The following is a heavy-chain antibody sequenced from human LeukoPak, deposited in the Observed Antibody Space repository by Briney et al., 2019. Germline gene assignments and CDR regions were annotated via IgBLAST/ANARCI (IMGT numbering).Heavy chain of an antibody. D-gene: IGHD3-10*01. Sequence: SQTLSLTCAISGDSVSSNSAAWNWIRQSPSRGLEWLGRTYYRSKWYYDYAVAVKSRISINPDTSKNQFSLQLSSVTPEDTAVYYCARDRIPITMARPFSPLPNWFDPWGQGTLVTVSS. V-gene: IGHV6-1*01. J-gene: IGHJ5*02. CDR2: TYYRSKWYY. CDR1: GDSVSSNSAA. CDR3: ARDRIPITMARPFSPLPNWFDP.